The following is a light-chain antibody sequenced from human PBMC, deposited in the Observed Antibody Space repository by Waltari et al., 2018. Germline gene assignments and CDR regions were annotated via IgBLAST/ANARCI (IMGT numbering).Light chain of an antibody. CDR3: SSYTSSILYV. V-gene: IGLV2-14*03. Sequence: QSALTQPASVSGSPGQSITISCTGTSSDVGGYNYVSWYQQHPGKAPKLIFYDVSQRPSAISNRFSGSKSGNTASLTISGLQAEDEADYYCSSYTSSILYVFGTGTKVTVL. CDR2: DVS. CDR1: SSDVGGYNY. J-gene: IGLJ1*01.